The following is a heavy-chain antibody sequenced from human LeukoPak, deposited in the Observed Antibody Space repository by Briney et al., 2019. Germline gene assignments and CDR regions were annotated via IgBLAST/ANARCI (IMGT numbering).Heavy chain of an antibody. V-gene: IGHV3-7*01. CDR1: GLTFSNYW. CDR2: IKEDGNEE. D-gene: IGHD2-2*01. CDR3: ARDRSRFYY. J-gene: IGHJ4*02. Sequence: GGSLRLSCAASGLTFSNYWVSWVRQAPGKGLEWVANIKEDGNEEYYVDSVKGRFTISRDNAKKSLYLQMNSLRAEDTAVYYCARDRSRFYYWGQGTLVTVSS.